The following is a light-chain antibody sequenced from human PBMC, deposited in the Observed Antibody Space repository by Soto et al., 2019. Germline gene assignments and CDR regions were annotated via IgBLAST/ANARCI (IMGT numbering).Light chain of an antibody. CDR3: CSYAGSYTFARNV. J-gene: IGLJ1*01. Sequence: QSALTHPRSVSGSPGQSVTISCTGTSSDVAIYNYISWYQQHPGEAPKLMIHDVSERPSGVPDRFSGSKSGNTASLTISGLQAEDEADYYCCSYAGSYTFARNVFGTGNKVT. CDR1: SSDVAIYNY. CDR2: DVS. V-gene: IGLV2-11*01.